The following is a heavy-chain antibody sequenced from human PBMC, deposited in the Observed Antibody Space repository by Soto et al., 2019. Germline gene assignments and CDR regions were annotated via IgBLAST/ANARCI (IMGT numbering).Heavy chain of an antibody. CDR1: GFTVSSNY. CDR2: IYSGVST. J-gene: IGHJ4*02. CDR3: ARHITMDPLLVY. Sequence: EVQLVESGGGLMQPGGSLRLSCAASGFTVSSNYMSWVRQAPGKGLEWVSVIYSGVSTYYADSVKGRFTISRDNSKNTLYLQMNSLRAEDTAVYYCARHITMDPLLVYWGQGTLVTVSS. D-gene: IGHD3-10*01. V-gene: IGHV3-53*01.